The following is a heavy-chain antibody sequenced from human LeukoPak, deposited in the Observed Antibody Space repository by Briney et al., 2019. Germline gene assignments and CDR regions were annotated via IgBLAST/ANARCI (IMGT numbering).Heavy chain of an antibody. D-gene: IGHD4-23*01. CDR1: GGSISGSSYY. V-gene: IGHV4-39*01. Sequence: PSETLSLTCTVSGGSISGSSYYWGWIRQPPGKGLEWIGSIYYSGSTYYNPSLKSRVTISVDTSKNQFSLKLNSVTATDTAVYYCANSANYGGNSGYFDYWGQGTLVTVSS. J-gene: IGHJ4*02. CDR2: IYYSGST. CDR3: ANSANYGGNSGYFDY.